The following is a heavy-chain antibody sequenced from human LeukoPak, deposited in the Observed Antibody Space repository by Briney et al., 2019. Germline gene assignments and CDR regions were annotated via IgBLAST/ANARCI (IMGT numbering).Heavy chain of an antibody. V-gene: IGHV3-21*01. CDR2: ISSSSSYI. Sequence: GESLRLSCAASGFTFSSYSMNWVRQAPGKGLEWVSSISSSSSYIYYADSVKGRFTISRDNAKNSVYLQMSGLRVDDTAVYYCARCRGSGRSGWYFDLWGRGTLVTVSS. D-gene: IGHD6-19*01. CDR3: ARCRGSGRSGWYFDL. CDR1: GFTFSSYS. J-gene: IGHJ2*01.